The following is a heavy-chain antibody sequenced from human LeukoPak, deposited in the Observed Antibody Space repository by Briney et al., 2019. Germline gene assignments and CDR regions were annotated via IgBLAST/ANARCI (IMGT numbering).Heavy chain of an antibody. Sequence: SVKVSCKASGYTFSNDGVSWVRQAPGQGLEWMGGIIPIFGTANYAQKFQGRVTITADKSTSTAYMELSSLRSEDTAVYYCARGGGSRERWWFDPWGQGTLVTVSS. CDR2: IIPIFGTA. CDR1: GYTFSNDG. V-gene: IGHV1-69*06. J-gene: IGHJ5*02. CDR3: ARGGGSRERWWFDP. D-gene: IGHD1-1*01.